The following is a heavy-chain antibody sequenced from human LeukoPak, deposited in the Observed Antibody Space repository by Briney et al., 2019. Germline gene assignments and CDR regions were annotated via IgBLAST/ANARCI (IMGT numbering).Heavy chain of an antibody. J-gene: IGHJ5*02. CDR2: IYYSGSA. CDR3: AREDSSGWYNRWFDP. CDR1: GGSISSYY. D-gene: IGHD6-19*01. V-gene: IGHV4-59*01. Sequence: SETLSLTCTVSGGSISSYYWSWIRQPPGKGLEWIGYIYYSGSANYNPSLKSRVTISVDTSKNQFSLKLSSVTAADTAVYYCAREDSSGWYNRWFDPWGQGTLVTVSS.